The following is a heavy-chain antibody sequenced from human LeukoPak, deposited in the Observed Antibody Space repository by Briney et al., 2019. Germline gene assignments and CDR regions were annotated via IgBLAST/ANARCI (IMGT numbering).Heavy chain of an antibody. J-gene: IGHJ4*02. Sequence: GGSLRLSCAASGFTLSSYSMNWVRQAPGKGLEWVSSISSSSSYIYYADSVKGRFTISRDNAKNSLYLQMNSLRAEDTAVYYCARDQYYYDSSGYGNWGQGTLVTVSS. V-gene: IGHV3-21*01. CDR2: ISSSSSYI. CDR3: ARDQYYYDSSGYGN. D-gene: IGHD3-22*01. CDR1: GFTLSSYS.